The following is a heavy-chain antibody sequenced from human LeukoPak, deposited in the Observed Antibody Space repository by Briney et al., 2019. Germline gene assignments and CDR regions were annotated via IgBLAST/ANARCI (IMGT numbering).Heavy chain of an antibody. CDR2: IYYSGST. D-gene: IGHD3-10*01. Sequence: SETLSLTCTVSGGSISSYNWSWIGHPPGKDLDWIGYIYYSGSTNYNPSLKSRVTISVDTSKNQFSLKLSSVTAADTAVYYCARGGITMVRGALGHYYGMDVWGQGTTVTVSS. CDR3: ARGGITMVRGALGHYYGMDV. V-gene: IGHV4-59*08. CDR1: GGSISSYN. J-gene: IGHJ6*02.